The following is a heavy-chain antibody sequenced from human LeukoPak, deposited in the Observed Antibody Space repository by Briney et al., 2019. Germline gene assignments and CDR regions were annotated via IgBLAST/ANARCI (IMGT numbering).Heavy chain of an antibody. CDR1: GGSFSGYY. D-gene: IGHD5-24*01. J-gene: IGHJ2*01. CDR2: IYYSGST. Sequence: NASETLSLTCAVYGGSFSGYYWSWIRQPPGKGLEWIGYIYYSGSTNYNPSLKSRVTISVDTSKNQFSLKLSSVTAADTAVYYCARHWEMATIGGYFDLWGRGTLVTVSS. CDR3: ARHWEMATIGGYFDL. V-gene: IGHV4-59*08.